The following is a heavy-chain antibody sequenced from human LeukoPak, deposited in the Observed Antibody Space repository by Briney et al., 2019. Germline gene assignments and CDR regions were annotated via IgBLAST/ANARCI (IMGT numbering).Heavy chain of an antibody. D-gene: IGHD1-26*01. Sequence: GESLKISCKASGYTFTDYWVAWVRQMPGKGLEWMAIIFPGDSDTRYSPSFQGQVTISADRSLTTAYLQWTSLKASDSAMYNCAAAAHGGSYLDGFDLWGQGTIVTVSS. J-gene: IGHJ3*01. CDR2: IFPGDSDT. V-gene: IGHV5-51*01. CDR3: AAAAHGGSYLDGFDL. CDR1: GYTFTDYW.